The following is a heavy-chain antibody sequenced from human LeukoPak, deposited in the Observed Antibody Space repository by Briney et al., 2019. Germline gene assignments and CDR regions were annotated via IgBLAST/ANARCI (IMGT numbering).Heavy chain of an antibody. J-gene: IGHJ4*02. CDR1: GGSFSGYY. D-gene: IGHD6-6*01. CDR3: ARGARPGWGPLLY. Sequence: PSESLSLTCGVYGGSFSGYYWNWIRQPPGKGLEWIGDITQSGSTNYNPSLKSRVTLSVDTPNNQFALKLSSVTAADTAVYYCARGARPGWGPLLYWGQGTLVTVSS. V-gene: IGHV4-34*01. CDR2: ITQSGST.